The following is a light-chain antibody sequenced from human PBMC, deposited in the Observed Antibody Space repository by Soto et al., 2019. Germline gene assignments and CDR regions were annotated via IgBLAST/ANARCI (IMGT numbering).Light chain of an antibody. CDR3: QHYNNWPPWT. J-gene: IGKJ1*01. V-gene: IGKV3-15*01. CDR2: GAS. CDR1: QSVSIN. Sequence: EIVMTQSPATLSVSPGERATLSCRASQSVSINLAWYQQKPGQAPRLLFYGASTRATGVPARFSGSGSGTEFTLTISSLQSEDFAVYYCQHYNNWPPWTFGQGTTVEIK.